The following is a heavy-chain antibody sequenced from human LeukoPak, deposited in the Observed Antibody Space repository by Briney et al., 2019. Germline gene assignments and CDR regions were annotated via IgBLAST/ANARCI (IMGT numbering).Heavy chain of an antibody. Sequence: ASVKVSCKASGYTFTGYYMHWVRQAPGQGPEWMGWINPNSGGTNYAQKFQGRVTMTRDTSISTAYMELSRLRSDDTAVYYCARDRAYCSSTSCPYDAFDIWGQGTMVTVSS. CDR2: INPNSGGT. CDR3: ARDRAYCSSTSCPYDAFDI. CDR1: GYTFTGYY. J-gene: IGHJ3*02. V-gene: IGHV1-2*02. D-gene: IGHD2-2*01.